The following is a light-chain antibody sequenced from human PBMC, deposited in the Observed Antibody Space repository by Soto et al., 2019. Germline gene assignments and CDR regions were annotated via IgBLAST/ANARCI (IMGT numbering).Light chain of an antibody. CDR1: QSITEK. V-gene: IGKV3-11*01. J-gene: IGKJ5*01. Sequence: IVMTQSPDTLSVSPGKRATLSCRASQSITEKGVGYQQKSGHAPWLLIYAASSLQSGVPSRFSGSGSGTDFTLTIGSLEPEDFAIYYCQQRSNWPLPFGQGPRLEI. CDR3: QQRSNWPLP. CDR2: AAS.